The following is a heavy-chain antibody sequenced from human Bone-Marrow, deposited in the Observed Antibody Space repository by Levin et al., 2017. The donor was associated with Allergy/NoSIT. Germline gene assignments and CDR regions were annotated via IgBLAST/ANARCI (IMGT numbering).Heavy chain of an antibody. Sequence: SVKVSCKASGGTFSSYAISWVRQAPGQGLEWMGGIIPIFGTANYAQKFQGRVTITADESTSTAYMELSSLRSEDTAVYYCARELYQPRPTNWFDPWGQGTLVTVSS. D-gene: IGHD2-2*01. CDR3: ARELYQPRPTNWFDP. CDR1: GGTFSSYA. V-gene: IGHV1-69*13. J-gene: IGHJ5*02. CDR2: IIPIFGTA.